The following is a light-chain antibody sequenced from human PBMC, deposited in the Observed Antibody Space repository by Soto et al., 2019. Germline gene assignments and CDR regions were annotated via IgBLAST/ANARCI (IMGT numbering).Light chain of an antibody. CDR3: QLSGSSTQYT. CDR2: DAS. CDR1: QSVSSY. Sequence: EIVLTQSPATLSLSPGERATLSCRASQSVSSYLAWYQQKPGQAPRLLIYDASNRATGIPARFSGSGSGTDFTLTISRLEPEDFAGYYCQLSGSSTQYTFGPETKVDNK. J-gene: IGKJ3*01. V-gene: IGKV3-11*01.